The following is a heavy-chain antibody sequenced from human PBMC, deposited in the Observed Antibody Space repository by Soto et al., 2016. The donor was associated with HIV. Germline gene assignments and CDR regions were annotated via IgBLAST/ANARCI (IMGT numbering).Heavy chain of an antibody. J-gene: IGHJ3*02. V-gene: IGHV3-11*05. CDR1: GFTFSDYY. CDR2: ISSSSSYT. Sequence: QVQLAESGGGLVKPGGSLRLSCAASGFTFSDYYMSWIRQAPGKGLEWVSYISSSSSYTNYADSVKGRFTISRDNAKNSLYLQMNSLRAEDTAVYYCARDTRYSYGYIAPYDAFDIWGQGTMVTVSS. CDR3: ARDTRYSYGYIAPYDAFDI. D-gene: IGHD5-18*01.